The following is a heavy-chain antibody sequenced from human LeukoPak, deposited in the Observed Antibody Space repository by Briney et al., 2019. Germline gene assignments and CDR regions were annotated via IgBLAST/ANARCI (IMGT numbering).Heavy chain of an antibody. J-gene: IGHJ4*02. D-gene: IGHD6-19*01. CDR3: ARDGSGWYVFDY. CDR1: GFTFSSYE. V-gene: IGHV3-48*03. Sequence: GSLRLSCASPGFTFSSYEMNWVRQAPGKGLGWVSYISSSGSNIYYADSVKGRFTISRDNAKNSLYLQMNSLRAEDTAVYYCARDGSGWYVFDYWGQGTLVTVSS. CDR2: ISSSGSNI.